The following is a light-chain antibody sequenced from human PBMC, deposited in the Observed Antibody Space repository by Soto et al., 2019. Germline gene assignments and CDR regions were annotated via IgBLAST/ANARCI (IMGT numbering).Light chain of an antibody. V-gene: IGKV3-11*01. CDR2: DAS. CDR3: QQRSNWQGST. CDR1: QSVSSY. J-gene: IGKJ4*01. Sequence: EIVVTQSPATLSLSPGERATLSCRASQSVSSYLAWYQQKPGQAPRLLIYDASNRVTGIPARFSGSGSGTDFTRTSSSLEPEEFAVYYCQQRSNWQGSTFGGGTKVEIK.